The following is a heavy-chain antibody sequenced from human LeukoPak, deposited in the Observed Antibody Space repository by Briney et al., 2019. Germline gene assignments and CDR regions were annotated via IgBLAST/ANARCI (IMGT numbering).Heavy chain of an antibody. Sequence: SETLSLTCAVYGRSFSSFSWSWIRQPPGKGLEWIGDINHSGSTKYNPSLKSRVTISADTSKNQFSLKLTSVTVADTAVYFCAITRITMVRGTLTTLPGVHWGQGPLVTVSS. CDR2: INHSGST. CDR3: AITRITMVRGTLTTLPGVH. J-gene: IGHJ4*02. D-gene: IGHD3-10*01. V-gene: IGHV4-34*01. CDR1: GRSFSSFS.